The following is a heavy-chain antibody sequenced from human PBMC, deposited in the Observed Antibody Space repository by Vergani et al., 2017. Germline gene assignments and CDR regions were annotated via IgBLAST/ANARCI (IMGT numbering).Heavy chain of an antibody. V-gene: IGHV3-74*01. J-gene: IGHJ5*02. CDR3: ARARCGGACFMSNWLDT. CDR1: GFTLGQYW. Sequence: EVQLVESGGGLVQPGGSLRLSCAASGFTLGQYWMHWVRQTPGTGLEWVSRVKSDGNSAIYADSVKGRFTISRDNSKKTLYLEMKSLRVEDTAVYYCARARCGGACFMSNWLDTWGQGTLVGVS. D-gene: IGHD2-21*02. CDR2: VKSDGNSA.